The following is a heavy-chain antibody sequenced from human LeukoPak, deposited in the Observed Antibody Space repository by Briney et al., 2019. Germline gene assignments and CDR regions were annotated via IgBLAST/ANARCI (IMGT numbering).Heavy chain of an antibody. CDR2: ISGSGVTT. J-gene: IGHJ4*02. V-gene: IGHV3-23*01. Sequence: PGGSLRLSCVASGFTFSSNAMSWVRQAPGKGLEWVSAISGSGVTTYYADYVKGRFTIYRDNSKNTLFLQMNSLRVEDTAVYYCAKDRTRSDFWGQGTLVTVSS. CDR1: GFTFSSNA. D-gene: IGHD3/OR15-3a*01. CDR3: AKDRTRSDF.